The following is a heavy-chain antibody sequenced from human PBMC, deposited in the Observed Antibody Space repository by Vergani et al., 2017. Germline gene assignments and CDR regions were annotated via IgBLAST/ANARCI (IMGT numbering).Heavy chain of an antibody. CDR3: ARDESSLYIFDY. V-gene: IGHV3-30-3*01. D-gene: IGHD2-2*02. Sequence: QVQLVESGGGVVQPGRSLRLSCAASGFTFSSYAMHWVRQAPGKGLEWVAVISYDGSNKYYADSVKGRFTISRDNSKNTLYLQMNSLRAEDTAVYYCARDESSLYIFDYWGQGTLVTVSS. CDR2: ISYDGSNK. CDR1: GFTFSSYA. J-gene: IGHJ4*02.